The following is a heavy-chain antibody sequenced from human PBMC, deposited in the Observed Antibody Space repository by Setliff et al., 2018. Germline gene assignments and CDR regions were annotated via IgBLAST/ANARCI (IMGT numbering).Heavy chain of an antibody. Sequence: ASVKVSCKATGYTLSRHYMHWARQAPGQGLEWMGIINPGGGSASIVQKFQGRVTMTSDTSTSTVYMEFTGLTSEDTAVYYCAGDSLFYFDYWGQGALVTVSS. CDR2: INPGGGSA. CDR1: GYTLSRHY. CDR3: AGDSLFYFDY. J-gene: IGHJ4*02. V-gene: IGHV1-46*01.